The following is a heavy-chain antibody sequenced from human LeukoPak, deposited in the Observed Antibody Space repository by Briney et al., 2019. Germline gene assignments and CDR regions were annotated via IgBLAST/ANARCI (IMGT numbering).Heavy chain of an antibody. CDR2: ISYDGSNK. CDR3: AKAIAAAGALGY. D-gene: IGHD6-13*01. CDR1: GFTFSSYG. J-gene: IGHJ4*02. V-gene: IGHV3-30*18. Sequence: QPGGSLRLSCAASGFTFSSYGMHWVRQAPGKGLEWVAVISYDGSNKYYADSVKGRFTISRDNSKNTLYLQMNSLRAEDTAVYYCAKAIAAAGALGYWGQGTLVTVSS.